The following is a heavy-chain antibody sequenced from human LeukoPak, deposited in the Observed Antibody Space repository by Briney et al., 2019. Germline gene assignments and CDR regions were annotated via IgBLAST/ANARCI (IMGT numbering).Heavy chain of an antibody. CDR2: IKQDGSEK. CDR1: GFTFSSYW. V-gene: IGHV3-7*01. J-gene: IGHJ4*02. Sequence: GESLKISCAASGFTFSSYWMSWVRQAPGKGLEWVANIKQDGSEKYYVDSVKGRFTISRDNAKNSLYLQMNSLRAEDTAVYYCARVQWELRGVRSYFDYWGQGTLVSVSS. D-gene: IGHD1-26*01. CDR3: ARVQWELRGVRSYFDY.